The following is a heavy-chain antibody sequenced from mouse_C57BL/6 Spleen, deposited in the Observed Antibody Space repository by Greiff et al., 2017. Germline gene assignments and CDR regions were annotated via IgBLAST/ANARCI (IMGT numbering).Heavy chain of an antibody. Sequence: VQLQQSGPELVKPGASVKMSCKASGYTFTDYNMHWVKQSHGKSLEWIGYINPNNGGTSYNQKFKGKATLTVNKSSSTAYMELRSLTSEDSAVYYCARALDSSGYVRDFDYWGQGTTLTVSS. D-gene: IGHD3-2*02. J-gene: IGHJ2*01. CDR2: INPNNGGT. V-gene: IGHV1-22*01. CDR3: ARALDSSGYVRDFDY. CDR1: GYTFTDYN.